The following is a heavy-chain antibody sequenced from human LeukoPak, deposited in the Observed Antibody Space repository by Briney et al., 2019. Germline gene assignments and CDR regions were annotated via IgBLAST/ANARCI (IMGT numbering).Heavy chain of an antibody. CDR1: GLIFSNYA. J-gene: IGHJ6*02. D-gene: IGHD6-13*01. V-gene: IGHV3-23*01. CDR2: IGGSGDST. Sequence: PGGSLRLSCAASGLIFSNYAMSWVRQAPGKGLEWVLAIGGSGDSTYYADSVKGRFTISRDNSKNTLYVQMNSLGAEDTAVYYCAKAQSSKYYYFGMDVWGQGTTVTVSS. CDR3: AKAQSSKYYYFGMDV.